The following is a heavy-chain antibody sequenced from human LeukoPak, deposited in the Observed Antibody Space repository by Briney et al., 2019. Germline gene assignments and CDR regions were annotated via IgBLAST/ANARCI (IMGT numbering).Heavy chain of an antibody. D-gene: IGHD1-1*01. V-gene: IGHV1-18*01. J-gene: IGHJ3*02. Sequence: ASVTVSCKASGFSFPNYGISWVRQAPGQGLEWIGWITASDGDTHYAQKFQDRVTMATDTSTSTASMELWSLRSDDTAVYYCARDYQLPSGPDLFDIWGQGTVVTVSS. CDR3: ARDYQLPSGPDLFDI. CDR1: GFSFPNYG. CDR2: ITASDGDT.